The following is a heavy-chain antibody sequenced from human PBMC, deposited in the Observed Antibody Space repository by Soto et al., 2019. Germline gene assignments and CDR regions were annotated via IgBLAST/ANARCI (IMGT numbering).Heavy chain of an antibody. V-gene: IGHV3-21*01. D-gene: IGHD6-19*01. CDR2: ISSSSSYI. J-gene: IGHJ3*02. CDR1: GFSFSSYS. CDR3: ARGYSSGLRTDAFDI. Sequence: EVQLVESGGGLVKPGGSLRLSCAASGFSFSSYSMNWVRQAPGKGLELVSSISSSSSYIYYADSVKGRFTISRDNAKNSLYLQMNSLRAEDTAVYYCARGYSSGLRTDAFDIWGQGTMVTVSS.